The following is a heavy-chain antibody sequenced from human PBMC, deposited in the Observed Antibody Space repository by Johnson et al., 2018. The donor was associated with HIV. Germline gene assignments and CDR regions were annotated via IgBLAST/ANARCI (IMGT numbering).Heavy chain of an antibody. CDR2: IKSKTDGGTT. J-gene: IGHJ3*02. Sequence: EQLVESGGGLVKPGGSLRLSCAASGFTFSNAWMSWVRQAPGKGLEWVGRIKSKTDGGTTDYAAPVKGRFTISRDDSKNTLYLQMNSLKTEDTAVYYCTTDPWGSDAFDIWGQGTMVTVSS. CDR1: GFTFSNAW. V-gene: IGHV3-15*01. D-gene: IGHD7-27*01. CDR3: TTDPWGSDAFDI.